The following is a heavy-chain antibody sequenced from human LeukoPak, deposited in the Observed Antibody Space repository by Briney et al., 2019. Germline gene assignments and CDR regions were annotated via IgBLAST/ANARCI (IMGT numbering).Heavy chain of an antibody. CDR3: AKDSVVVGMDV. J-gene: IGHJ6*04. CDR1: GFTLDDYA. CDR2: ISWNSGSI. Sequence: GGSLRLSCAASGFTLDDYAMHWVRQAPGKGLEWVSGISWNSGSIGYADSVKGRFTISRDNAKNSLYLQMNSLRADDTALYYCAKDSVVVGMDVWGKGTTVTVSS. D-gene: IGHD2-15*01. V-gene: IGHV3-9*01.